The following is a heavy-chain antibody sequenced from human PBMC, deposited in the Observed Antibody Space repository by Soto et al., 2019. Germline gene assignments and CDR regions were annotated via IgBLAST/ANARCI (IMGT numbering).Heavy chain of an antibody. Sequence: SDTLSLTCAVYGGSFSGYYWSWIRQPPGKGLEWIGEINHSGSTNYNPSLKSRVTISVDTSKNQFSLKLSSVTAADTAVYYCASHPGCPGPPQWLADYWGQGTLVTVSS. V-gene: IGHV4-34*01. CDR3: ASHPGCPGPPQWLADY. J-gene: IGHJ4*02. CDR1: GGSFSGYY. D-gene: IGHD6-19*01. CDR2: INHSGST.